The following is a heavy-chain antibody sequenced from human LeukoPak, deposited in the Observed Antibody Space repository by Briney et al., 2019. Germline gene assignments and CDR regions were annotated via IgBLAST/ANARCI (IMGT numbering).Heavy chain of an antibody. CDR3: ARDAGGFFDY. CDR2: IYYSGST. CDR1: GGSISSYY. D-gene: IGHD3-16*01. V-gene: IGHV4-59*01. J-gene: IGHJ4*02. Sequence: SETLSLTCTVSGGSISSYYWSWLRQPPGKGLEWIGYIYYSGSTNYNPSLKSRVTISVDTSTNQFSLKLSSVTAADTAVYYCARDAGGFFDYWGQGTLVTVSS.